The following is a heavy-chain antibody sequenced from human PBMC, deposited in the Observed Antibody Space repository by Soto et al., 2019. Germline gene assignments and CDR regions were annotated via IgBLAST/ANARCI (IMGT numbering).Heavy chain of an antibody. CDR1: GGSISSGDYY. CDR2: ISYSGSA. CDR3: ARDGWQMVRGVSISGGMDV. J-gene: IGHJ6*02. V-gene: IGHV4-30-4*01. D-gene: IGHD3-10*01. Sequence: SETLSLTCTVSGGSISSGDYYWSWIRQPPGKGLEWIGYISYSGSAYYNPSLKSRFTISIDTSKKQFSLTLRSVTAADTAVYYCARDGWQMVRGVSISGGMDVWGQGTTVTVSS.